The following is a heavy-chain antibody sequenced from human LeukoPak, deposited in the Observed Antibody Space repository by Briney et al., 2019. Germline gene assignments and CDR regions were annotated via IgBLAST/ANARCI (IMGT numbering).Heavy chain of an antibody. Sequence: GGSLRLSFAASGFTFSSYAMHWVRQAPGKGLEWVAVISYDGSNKYYADSVKGRFTISRDNSKNTLYLQMNSLRAEDTAVYYCASDDSSGYYDYWGQGTLVTVSS. CDR3: ASDDSSGYYDY. J-gene: IGHJ4*02. V-gene: IGHV3-30*04. D-gene: IGHD3-22*01. CDR1: GFTFSSYA. CDR2: ISYDGSNK.